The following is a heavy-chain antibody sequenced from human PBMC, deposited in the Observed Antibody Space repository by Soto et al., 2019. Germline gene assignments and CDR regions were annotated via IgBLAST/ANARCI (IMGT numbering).Heavy chain of an antibody. D-gene: IGHD5-12*01. CDR1: GYTFTSYA. J-gene: IGHJ4*02. V-gene: IGHV1-3*01. Sequence: QVQLVQSGAEVMKPGASVKVSCKASGYTFTSYAMHWVRQAPGQRLEWMGWINAGNGNTKYSQKFQGRVTITRDTSASTAYMELSSLRSEDTAVYYCARVQGYSGYEYPFDYWGQGTLVTVSS. CDR3: ARVQGYSGYEYPFDY. CDR2: INAGNGNT.